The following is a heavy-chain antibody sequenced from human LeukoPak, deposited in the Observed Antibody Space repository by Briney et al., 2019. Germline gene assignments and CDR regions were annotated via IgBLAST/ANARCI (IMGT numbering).Heavy chain of an antibody. D-gene: IGHD2-2*01. J-gene: IGHJ4*02. CDR1: GGSFSGYY. V-gene: IGHV4-34*01. CDR2: INHSGST. Sequence: NPSETLSLTCAVYGGSFSGYYWSWIRQPPGKGLEWIGEINHSGSTNYNPSLKSRVTISVDTSKNQFSLKLSSVTAADTAVYYCASGYQGGFDYWGQGTLVTVSS. CDR3: ASGYQGGFDY.